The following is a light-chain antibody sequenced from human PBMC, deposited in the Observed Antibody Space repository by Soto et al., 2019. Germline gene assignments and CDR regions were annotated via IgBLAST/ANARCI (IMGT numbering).Light chain of an antibody. J-gene: IGLJ1*01. Sequence: QSALTQPAAVSGSPGQSITISCTGTSSDVGGYNYVSWYQQRPGKAPKLVIYDVTNRPSGVSNRYSGSKPGNPASLTISGLPAEYEADYYCSSFTSRSTPLYIFGTGTKRTLL. CDR2: DVT. CDR3: SSFTSRSTPLYI. V-gene: IGLV2-14*01. CDR1: SSDVGGYNY.